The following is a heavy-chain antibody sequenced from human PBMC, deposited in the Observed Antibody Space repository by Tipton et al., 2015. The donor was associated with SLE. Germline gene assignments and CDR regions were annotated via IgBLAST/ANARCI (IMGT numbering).Heavy chain of an antibody. CDR3: ARVRFNGNWEQGNRWFDP. V-gene: IGHV4-61*01. Sequence: TLSLTCTVSGGSISSSHYYWSWIRQPPGKGLEWIGYVYSSGSTNYNPPLRSRVTISVDTSKNQFSLNLSSVTAADTAVYFCARVRFNGNWEQGNRWFDPWSQGTLVTVSS. CDR1: GGSISSSHYY. D-gene: IGHD1-1*01. CDR2: VYSSGST. J-gene: IGHJ5*02.